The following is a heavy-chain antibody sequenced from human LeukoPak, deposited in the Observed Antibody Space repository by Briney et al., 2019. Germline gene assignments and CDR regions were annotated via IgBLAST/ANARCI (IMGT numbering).Heavy chain of an antibody. D-gene: IGHD2-8*01. J-gene: IGHJ6*03. Sequence: GSLKLSFAASGFTFSGSAMHWVRQASGKGLEWVGRIRSKANSYATVYAASVKGRFTISRDDSKNTAYLQINSLKIEDTAVYYCTRSGCTNGVCQDYYYYYYMDVWGKGTTVTVSS. CDR2: IRSKANSYAT. CDR3: TRSGCTNGVCQDYYYYYYMDV. V-gene: IGHV3-73*01. CDR1: GFTFSGSA.